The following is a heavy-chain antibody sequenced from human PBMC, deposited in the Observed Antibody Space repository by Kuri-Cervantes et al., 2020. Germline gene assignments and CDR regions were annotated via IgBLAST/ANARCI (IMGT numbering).Heavy chain of an antibody. J-gene: IGHJ3*02. V-gene: IGHV1-18*01. Sequence: ASVKVSCKASGYTFTSYGISWVRQAPGQGLEWMGWISAYNGNTNYAQKLQGRVTMTTDTSTSTAYMELRRLRSDDTAVYYCARVGQWLDRNDAFDTWGQGTMVTVSS. CDR3: ARVGQWLDRNDAFDT. CDR2: ISAYNGNT. CDR1: GYTFTSYG. D-gene: IGHD6-19*01.